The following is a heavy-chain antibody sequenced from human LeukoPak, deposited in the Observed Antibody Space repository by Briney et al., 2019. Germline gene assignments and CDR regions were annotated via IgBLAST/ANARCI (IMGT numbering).Heavy chain of an antibody. V-gene: IGHV4-59*01. D-gene: IGHD5-12*01. CDR2: IYNSGNT. CDR3: ARGFDSKSTYFDY. Sequence: PSETLSLTCNVSGGTIRSYYWTWIRQPPGKGLEWIGYIYNSGNTNYNPSLKSRVTISVDTSKNQFFLMLSSVTAADTAVYYCARGFDSKSTYFDYWGQGTLVTVSS. J-gene: IGHJ4*02. CDR1: GGTIRSYY.